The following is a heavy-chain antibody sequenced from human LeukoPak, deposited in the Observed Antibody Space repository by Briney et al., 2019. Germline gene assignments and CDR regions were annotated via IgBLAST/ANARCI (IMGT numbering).Heavy chain of an antibody. D-gene: IGHD3-22*01. CDR3: AREPPGNYDSSGHYYAYFDC. CDR2: ISSGSSTI. V-gene: IGHV3-48*02. Sequence: GGSLRLSCAASGFIFSDDNMNWVRQAPGKGLEWVSYISSGSSTIYYADSVEGRFTISRDNAKNSLYLQMNSLTDEDTAVYYCAREPPGNYDSSGHYYAYFDCWGQETLVTVSS. J-gene: IGHJ4*02. CDR1: GFIFSDDN.